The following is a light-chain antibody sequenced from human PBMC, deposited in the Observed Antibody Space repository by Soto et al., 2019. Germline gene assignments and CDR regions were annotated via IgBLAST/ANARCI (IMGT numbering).Light chain of an antibody. CDR3: GSWDSSLSAYV. V-gene: IGLV1-51*01. CDR2: DDD. J-gene: IGLJ1*01. Sequence: QSSLTHPPTVSSAPGHRVTISCSGSSSNIGGNSVSWYQQLPGTAPKLLIYDDDKRPSGIPDRFSGSKSGTSATLGITGFHTGDEADYHCGSWDSSLSAYVFGTGTKVTVL. CDR1: SSNIGGNS.